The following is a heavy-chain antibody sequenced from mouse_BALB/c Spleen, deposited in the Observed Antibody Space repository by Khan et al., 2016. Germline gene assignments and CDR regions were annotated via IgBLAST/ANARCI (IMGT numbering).Heavy chain of an antibody. CDR1: GFNIKDTY. CDR2: IDPANGNT. CDR3: ARRRYDAMYY. V-gene: IGHV14-3*02. J-gene: IGHJ4*01. Sequence: VQLQQSGAELVKPGASVKLSCTASGFNIKDTYMHWVKQRPEQGLEWIGRIDPANGNTKYDPKFPGKATLTADKSSNTADLQLSSLTSEDTAVYYCARRRYDAMYYWGQGTSVTVSS.